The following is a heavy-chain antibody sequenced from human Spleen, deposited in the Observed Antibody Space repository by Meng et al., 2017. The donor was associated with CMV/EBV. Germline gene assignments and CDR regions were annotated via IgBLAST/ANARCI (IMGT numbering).Heavy chain of an antibody. CDR1: GFTFSSYA. Sequence: SCAASGFTFSSYAMHWVRQAPGKGLEWVAVISYDGSNKYYADSVKGRFTISRDNSKNTLYLQMNSLRAEDTAVYYCARKDWGSGYFDYWGQGTLVTVSS. CDR2: ISYDGSNK. D-gene: IGHD7-27*01. CDR3: ARKDWGSGYFDY. V-gene: IGHV3-30-3*01. J-gene: IGHJ4*02.